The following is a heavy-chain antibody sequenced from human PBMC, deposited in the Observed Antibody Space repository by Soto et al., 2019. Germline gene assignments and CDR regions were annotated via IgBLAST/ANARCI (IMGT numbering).Heavy chain of an antibody. CDR1: GGSISSSSYY. CDR3: ARESSETNYFDY. Sequence: SETLSLTCTVSGGSISSSSYYWGWIRQPPGKGLEWIGSIYYSGSTYYNPSLKSRVTISVDTSKNQFSLKLSSVTAADTAVYYCARESSETNYFDYWGQGTLVTVSS. J-gene: IGHJ4*02. CDR2: IYYSGST. D-gene: IGHD6-6*01. V-gene: IGHV4-39*01.